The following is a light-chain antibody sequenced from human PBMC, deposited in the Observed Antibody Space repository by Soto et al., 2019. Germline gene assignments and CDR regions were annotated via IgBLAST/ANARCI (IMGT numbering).Light chain of an antibody. CDR1: SSDVGGYNY. Sequence: QSALTQPASVSGSPGQSITISCTGTSSDVGGYNYVSWYQQHPGKAPKLMIYDVSNRPSGVSNRFSGSKSGNTASLTISGLQAEDEADYYCSSYTISSTRYVFGTVTKLTVL. CDR3: SSYTISSTRYV. CDR2: DVS. J-gene: IGLJ1*01. V-gene: IGLV2-14*01.